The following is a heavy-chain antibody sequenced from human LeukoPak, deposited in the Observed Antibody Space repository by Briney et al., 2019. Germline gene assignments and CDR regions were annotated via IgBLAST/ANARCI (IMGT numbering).Heavy chain of an antibody. J-gene: IGHJ5*02. V-gene: IGHV5-51*01. D-gene: IGHD5-18*01. CDR1: GYSFTSYW. CDR2: IYPGDSDT. CDR3: ARQDPHVDTAMVFDP. Sequence: GESLKISCKGSGYSFTSYWIGWVRQMPGKGLEWMGIIYPGDSDTRYSPSFQGQVTISADKSISTAYLQWSSLKASDTAMYYCARQDPHVDTAMVFDPWGQGTLVTVPS.